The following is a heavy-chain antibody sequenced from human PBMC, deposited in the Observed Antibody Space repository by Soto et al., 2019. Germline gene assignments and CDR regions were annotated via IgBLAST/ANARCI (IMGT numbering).Heavy chain of an antibody. V-gene: IGHV2-5*02. CDR2: IYWDDSK. Sequence: QITLKESGPTLVKPTQTLTLTCTFSGFSLSTNGVGVGWIRQPPGKALEWLALIYWDDSKEYSPSLKSRHTITKDTSRNQVFLTMTNMDPVDTATYYCAKKGGGDYILGYWGQGTLVTVSS. CDR3: AKKGGGDYILGY. D-gene: IGHD4-17*01. J-gene: IGHJ4*02. CDR1: GFSLSTNGVG.